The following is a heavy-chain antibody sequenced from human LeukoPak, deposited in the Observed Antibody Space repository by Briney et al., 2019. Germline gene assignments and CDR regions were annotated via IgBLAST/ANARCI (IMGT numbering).Heavy chain of an antibody. CDR3: ARSYDLNSSGWGHFDY. J-gene: IGHJ4*02. V-gene: IGHV4-30-2*01. CDR2: IYHSGST. D-gene: IGHD6-19*01. CDR1: GGSISSGGYS. Sequence: SETLSLTCAVSGGSISSGGYSWSWIRQPPGKGLEWIGYIYHSGSTYYNPSLKSRVTISVDRSKNQFSLKLSSVTAADTAVYYCARSYDLNSSGWGHFDYWGQGTLVTVSS.